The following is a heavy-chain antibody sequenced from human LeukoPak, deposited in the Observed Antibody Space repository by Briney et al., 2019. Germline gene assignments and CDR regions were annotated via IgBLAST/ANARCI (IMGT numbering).Heavy chain of an antibody. CDR3: ARDSGFSGTQRGEY. J-gene: IGHJ4*02. D-gene: IGHD3/OR15-3a*01. CDR1: GLTFSSQW. Sequence: PGGSLRLSCVASGLTFSSQWMTWVRQAPGKGLEWLANIGGDGRRKFYEDSVEGRFTISRDNSKNTLYLQMNSLRAEDTAVFYCARDSGFSGTQRGEYWGQGTLVTVSS. CDR2: IGGDGRRK. V-gene: IGHV3-7*01.